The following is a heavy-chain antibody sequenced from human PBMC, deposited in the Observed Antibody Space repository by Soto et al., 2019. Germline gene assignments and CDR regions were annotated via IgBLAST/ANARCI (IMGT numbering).Heavy chain of an antibody. J-gene: IGHJ6*02. CDR1: GYTFTGYY. D-gene: IGHD2-15*01. V-gene: IGHV1-2*04. CDR3: ARAMGSGRDYYYGMDV. Sequence: ASVKVSCKASGYTFTGYYMHWVRQAPGQGLEWMGWINPNSGGTNYAQKFQGWVTMTRDTSISTAYMELSRLRSDDTAVYYCARAMGSGRDYYYGMDVWGQGXTVTVYS. CDR2: INPNSGGT.